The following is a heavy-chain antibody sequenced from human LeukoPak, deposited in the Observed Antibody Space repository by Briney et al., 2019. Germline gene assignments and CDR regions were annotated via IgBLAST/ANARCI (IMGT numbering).Heavy chain of an antibody. D-gene: IGHD3-10*01. CDR3: AKDFMHYGSGRPYYMDV. J-gene: IGHJ6*03. Sequence: GGSLRLSCAASGFTFTNYWVSWVRQAPGKGLELVANIKQDRSEKYYVDSVKGRFTISRDNSKNTVFLQMNSLRIEDTAMYYCAKDFMHYGSGRPYYMDVWGEGTTVIISS. CDR2: IKQDRSEK. CDR1: GFTFTNYW. V-gene: IGHV3-7*03.